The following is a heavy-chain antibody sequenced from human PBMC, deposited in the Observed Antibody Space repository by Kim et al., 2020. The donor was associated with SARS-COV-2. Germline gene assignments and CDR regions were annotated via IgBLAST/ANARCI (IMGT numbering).Heavy chain of an antibody. CDR1: GFTFSSYS. D-gene: IGHD3-10*01. CDR2: ISSSSSTI. J-gene: IGHJ6*02. CDR3: ASTWFGELWNYYYGMDV. V-gene: IGHV3-48*04. Sequence: GGSLRLSCAASGFTFSSYSMNWVRQAPGKGLEWVSYISSSSSTIYYADSVKGRFTISRDNAKNSLYLQMNSLRAEDTAVYYCASTWFGELWNYYYGMDVWGQGTTVTVSS.